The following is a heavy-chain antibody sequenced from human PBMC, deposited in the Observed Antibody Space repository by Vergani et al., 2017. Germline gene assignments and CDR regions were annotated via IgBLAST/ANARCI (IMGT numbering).Heavy chain of an antibody. V-gene: IGHV1-24*01. Sequence: QVQLVQSGAEVKKPGASVKVSCKVSGYTLTELSMHWVRQAPGKGLEWMGGFDPEDGETIYAQKFQGRVTMTEDTSTDTAYMELSSLRSEDTAVYYCATDPYSSSWYGIENWFDPWGQGTLVTVSS. D-gene: IGHD6-13*01. J-gene: IGHJ5*02. CDR2: FDPEDGET. CDR3: ATDPYSSSWYGIENWFDP. CDR1: GYTLTELS.